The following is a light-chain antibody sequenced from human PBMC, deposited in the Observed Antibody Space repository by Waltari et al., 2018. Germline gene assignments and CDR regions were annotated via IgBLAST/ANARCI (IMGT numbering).Light chain of an antibody. CDR2: AAS. V-gene: IGKV1-27*01. J-gene: IGKJ2*01. CDR1: QDIVYF. Sequence: DIQMTQSPSSLSASVGDRVTITCRASQDIVYFLAWYQQKPGRVPKLLIYAASNTQLGVPSRFRGSGSGTDFTLTISSLQAEDVATYYCQKYNSAPPTFGQGTKVEIK. CDR3: QKYNSAPPT.